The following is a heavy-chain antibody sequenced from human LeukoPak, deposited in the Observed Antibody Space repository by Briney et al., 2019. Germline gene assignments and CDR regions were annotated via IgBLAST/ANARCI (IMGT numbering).Heavy chain of an antibody. CDR3: AREVAAAGTPHYYGMDV. J-gene: IGHJ6*02. D-gene: IGHD6-13*01. V-gene: IGHV4-59*12. CDR2: IYYSGST. CDR1: GGSISSYY. Sequence: SETLSLTCTVSGGSISSYYWSWIRQPPGKGLEWIGYIYYSGSTNYNPSLKSRVTISVDTSKNQFSLKLSSVTAADTAVYYCAREVAAAGTPHYYGMDVWGQGTTVTVSS.